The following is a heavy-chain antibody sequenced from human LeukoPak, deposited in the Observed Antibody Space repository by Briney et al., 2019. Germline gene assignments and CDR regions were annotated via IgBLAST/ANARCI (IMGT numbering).Heavy chain of an antibody. CDR2: IYYSGST. CDR3: ARTYSSGWFYHRLGWYFDL. CDR1: GGSISSYY. Sequence: SETLSLTCTVSGGSISSYYWSWIRQPPGKGLEWIGYIYYSGSTNYNPSLKSRVTISVDTSKNQFSLKLSSVTAADTAVYYCARTYSSGWFYHRLGWYFDLWGRGTLVTVSS. J-gene: IGHJ2*01. D-gene: IGHD6-19*01. V-gene: IGHV4-59*01.